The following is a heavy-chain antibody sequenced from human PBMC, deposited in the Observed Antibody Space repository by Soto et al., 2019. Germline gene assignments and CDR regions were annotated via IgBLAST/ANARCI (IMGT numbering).Heavy chain of an antibody. Sequence: GASVKVSCKASGYTFTSYGISWVRQAPGQRLEWMGWINPGNGNTKHSPKFQGRLSITRDRSTSTAYMELSSLRYEDTAVYYCARVTYDTSEYPSNYFDYWGQGALVTVSS. V-gene: IGHV1-3*01. CDR2: INPGNGNT. CDR1: GYTFTSYG. D-gene: IGHD3-22*01. J-gene: IGHJ4*02. CDR3: ARVTYDTSEYPSNYFDY.